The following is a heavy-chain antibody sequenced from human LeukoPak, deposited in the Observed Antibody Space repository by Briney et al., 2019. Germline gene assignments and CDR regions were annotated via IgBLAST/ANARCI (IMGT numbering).Heavy chain of an antibody. CDR1: GVSISSYY. CDR3: ARDGAANRNFAY. J-gene: IGHJ4*02. CDR2: IYYSGSS. Sequence: SETLSLTCTVSGVSISSYYWSWIRQPPGKGLEWIGFIYYSGSSYYNPSLKSRVTMSVDTSKNQFSLKLTSVTAADTAVYYCARDGAANRNFAYWGQRMLVTVSS. D-gene: IGHD1-14*01. V-gene: IGHV4-59*01.